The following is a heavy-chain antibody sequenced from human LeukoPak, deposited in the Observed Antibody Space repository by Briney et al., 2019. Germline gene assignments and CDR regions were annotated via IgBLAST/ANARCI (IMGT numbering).Heavy chain of an antibody. Sequence: PSQTLSLTCTVSGGSIITGDYYWSWIRQPPGKGLEWIGYIYYSGSTNYNPSLKSRVTISVDTSKNQFSLKLSSVTAADTAVYYCARGTDVIRKGFDYWGQGTLVTVSS. CDR3: ARGTDVIRKGFDY. J-gene: IGHJ4*02. D-gene: IGHD1-14*01. CDR2: IYYSGST. V-gene: IGHV4-30-4*01. CDR1: GGSIITGDYY.